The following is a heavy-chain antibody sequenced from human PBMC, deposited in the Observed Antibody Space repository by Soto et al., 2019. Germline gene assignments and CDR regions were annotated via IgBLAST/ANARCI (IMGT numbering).Heavy chain of an antibody. CDR3: AKDLAGDCSGGSCSMRYYDSSGPLDY. J-gene: IGHJ4*02. V-gene: IGHV1-8*01. CDR2: MNPNTGNT. CDR1: GYTFTSYD. D-gene: IGHD2-15*01. Sequence: ASVKVSCKASGYTFTSYDINWVRQATGQGLEWMGWMNPNTGNTVYAQKFQGRVTMTRNTSISTAYMELSSLRSEDTAVYYCAKDLAGDCSGGSCSMRYYDSSGPLDYWGQGTLVTVSS.